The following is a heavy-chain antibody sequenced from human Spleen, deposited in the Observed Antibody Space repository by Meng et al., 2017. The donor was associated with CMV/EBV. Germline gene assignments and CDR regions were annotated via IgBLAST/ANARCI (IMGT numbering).Heavy chain of an antibody. J-gene: IGHJ4*02. Sequence: GESLKISCAASGYTFKNFWMHWVRQTPGKGLVWVSRINGDGSDTNYADSVKGRFTVSRDSADNTLYLQMNSLRVEDTAVYYCARDSRIVIVPAAQRGYYFDFWGQGTLVTVSS. D-gene: IGHD2-2*01. CDR1: GYTFKNFW. CDR2: INGDGSDT. CDR3: ARDSRIVIVPAAQRGYYFDF. V-gene: IGHV3-74*01.